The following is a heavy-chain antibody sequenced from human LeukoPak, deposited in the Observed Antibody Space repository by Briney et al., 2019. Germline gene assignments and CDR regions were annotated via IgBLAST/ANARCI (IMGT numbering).Heavy chain of an antibody. CDR1: GYTFTSYY. D-gene: IGHD3-22*01. CDR3: ARDRLPVGSGYYLDY. CDR2: INPSGGST. Sequence: GASVKVSCKASGYTFTSYYMHWVRQAPGQGLEWMGIINPSGGSTSYAQKFQGRVTMTRDTSTSTVYMELSSLRSEDTAVYYCARDRLPVGSGYYLDYWGQGTLVTVSS. V-gene: IGHV1-46*01. J-gene: IGHJ4*02.